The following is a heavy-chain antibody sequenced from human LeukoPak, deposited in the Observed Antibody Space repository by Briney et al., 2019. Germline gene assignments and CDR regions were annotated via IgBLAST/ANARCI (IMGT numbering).Heavy chain of an antibody. CDR2: IWYDGSNK. D-gene: IGHD5-12*01. CDR1: RFTFSSYG. Sequence: GRSLRLSCAASRFTFSSYGMHWVRQAPGKGLEWVAVIWYDGSNKYYADSVKGRFTISRDNSKNTLYLQMNSLRAEDTAVYYCARDRRYSGYGDLDYWGQGTLVTVSS. V-gene: IGHV3-33*01. J-gene: IGHJ4*02. CDR3: ARDRRYSGYGDLDY.